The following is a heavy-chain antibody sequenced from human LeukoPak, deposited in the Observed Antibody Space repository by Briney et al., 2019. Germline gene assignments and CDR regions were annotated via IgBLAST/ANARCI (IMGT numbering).Heavy chain of an antibody. CDR2: IYTSGST. J-gene: IGHJ4*02. V-gene: IGHV4-61*02. Sequence: SETLSLTCTVSGGSISSGSYYWSWIRQPAGTGLEWIGRIYTSGSTNYNPSLKSRVTISVDTSKNQFSLKLSSVTAADTAVYYCARGDRSVAYSVWGQGTLVTVSS. D-gene: IGHD3-10*02. CDR3: ARGDRSVAYSV. CDR1: GGSISSGSYY.